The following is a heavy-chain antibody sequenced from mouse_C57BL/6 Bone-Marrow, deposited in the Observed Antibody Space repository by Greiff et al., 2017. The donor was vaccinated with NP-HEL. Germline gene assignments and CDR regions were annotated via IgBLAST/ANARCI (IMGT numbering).Heavy chain of an antibody. CDR1: GFTFSSYA. CDR3: ARVGDYDDYAMDY. Sequence: DVQLVESGGGLVKPGGSLKLSCAASGFTFSSYAMSWVRQTPEKRLEWVATISDGGSYTYYPDNVKGRFTISRDNAKNNLYLQMSHLKSEDTAMYYCARVGDYDDYAMDYWGQGTSVTVSS. J-gene: IGHJ4*01. V-gene: IGHV5-4*01. CDR2: ISDGGSYT. D-gene: IGHD2-4*01.